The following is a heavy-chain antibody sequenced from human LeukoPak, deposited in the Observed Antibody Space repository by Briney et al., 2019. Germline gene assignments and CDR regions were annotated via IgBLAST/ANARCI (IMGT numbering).Heavy chain of an antibody. Sequence: GESLKISCKGSGYSFTNYWIGWVRQMPGKDLEWMGIIYPDDSDTRYSPSFQGQVTISADKSISTAYLQWSSLKASDTAMYYCARQNGRFAGSLSYWGQGTLVTVSS. V-gene: IGHV5-51*01. CDR3: ARQNGRFAGSLSY. CDR2: IYPDDSDT. J-gene: IGHJ4*02. D-gene: IGHD3-10*01. CDR1: GYSFTNYW.